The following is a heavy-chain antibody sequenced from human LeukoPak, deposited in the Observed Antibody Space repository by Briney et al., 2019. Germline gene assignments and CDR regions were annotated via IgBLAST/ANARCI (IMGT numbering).Heavy chain of an antibody. J-gene: IGHJ4*02. D-gene: IGHD3-16*01. CDR2: IKEDGTRK. CDR3: VAWGSLVV. V-gene: IGHV3-7*01. CDR1: GFAVDTYW. Sequence: GGSLRLSCVASGFAVDTYWMSWVRQAPGKGLDWVAHIKEDGTRKYYVDSVRGRFTISRDNAKNSLFLQMNSLRVEDTAVFYCVAWGSLVVWGQGTLVTVSS.